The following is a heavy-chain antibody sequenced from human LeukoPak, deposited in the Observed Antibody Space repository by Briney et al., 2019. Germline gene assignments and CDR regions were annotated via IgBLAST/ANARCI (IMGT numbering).Heavy chain of an antibody. J-gene: IGHJ6*03. Sequence: GGSLRLSCAASGFTFSSYWMSWVRQAPGKGLEWVANINQDGSEKYYVDSVKGRFTISRDNAKNSLYMQMNSLRAEDTAVYYCARVGKEGISHYIDVWGKGTTVTVSS. CDR1: GFTFSSYW. CDR3: ARVGKEGISHYIDV. CDR2: INQDGSEK. D-gene: IGHD3-3*02. V-gene: IGHV3-7*01.